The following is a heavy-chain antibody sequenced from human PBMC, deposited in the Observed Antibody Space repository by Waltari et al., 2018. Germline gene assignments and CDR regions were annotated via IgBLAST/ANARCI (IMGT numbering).Heavy chain of an antibody. V-gene: IGHV4-34*01. CDR1: GGSFSGYY. CDR2: INHSGST. CDR3: GRGGRGLAVRFRWFDP. D-gene: IGHD6-6*01. Sequence: QVQLQQWGAGLLKPSETLSLTCAVYGGSFSGYYWSWIRQPPGKGLEWIGEINHSGSTNYNPSLKSRVTISVDTSKNQFSLKLSSVTAADTAVYYCGRGGRGLAVRFRWFDPWGQGILVTVSS. J-gene: IGHJ5*02.